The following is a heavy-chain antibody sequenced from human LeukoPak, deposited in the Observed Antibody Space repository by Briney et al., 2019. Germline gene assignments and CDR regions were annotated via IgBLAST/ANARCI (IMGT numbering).Heavy chain of an antibody. D-gene: IGHD1-14*01. J-gene: IGHJ4*02. Sequence: ASVKVSCKASGYTFSNHDIHWVRQAPGQRLEWMGWINAGNGDTKYSQEFQGRVTITRDTSATTAYMELSSLRSEDMAVYYCTLYNYWGQGPLVTVSS. CDR1: GYTFSNHD. CDR2: INAGNGDT. CDR3: TLYNY. V-gene: IGHV1-3*03.